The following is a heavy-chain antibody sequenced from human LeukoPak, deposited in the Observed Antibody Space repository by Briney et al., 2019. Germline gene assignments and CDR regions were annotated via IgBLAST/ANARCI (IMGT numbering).Heavy chain of an antibody. CDR1: GLTFSSYA. CDR2: ISYDGSIK. J-gene: IGHJ4*02. Sequence: GRSLRLSCAASGLTFSSYAMHWVRQAPGEGLEGVAVISYDGSIKHYTDSVKGRFTISRDNSKNTLYLQMSSLRAEDTDVYYCSSIFCGYCSSTSCYVDYWGQGTLVSVSS. V-gene: IGHV3-30-3*01. D-gene: IGHD2-2*01. CDR3: SSIFCGYCSSTSCYVDY.